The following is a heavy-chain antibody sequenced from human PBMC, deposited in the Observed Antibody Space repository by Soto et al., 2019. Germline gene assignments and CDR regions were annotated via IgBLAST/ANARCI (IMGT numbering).Heavy chain of an antibody. CDR3: AREGMATVTTYERAYGMDV. Sequence: ASVKVSCKASGYTFTSYGISWVRQAPGQGLEWMGWISAYNGNTNYAQKLQGRVTMTTDTSTSTAYMELRSLRSDDTAVYYCAREGMATVTTYERAYGMDVWGQGTTVTVSS. D-gene: IGHD4-17*01. V-gene: IGHV1-18*01. CDR2: ISAYNGNT. CDR1: GYTFTSYG. J-gene: IGHJ6*02.